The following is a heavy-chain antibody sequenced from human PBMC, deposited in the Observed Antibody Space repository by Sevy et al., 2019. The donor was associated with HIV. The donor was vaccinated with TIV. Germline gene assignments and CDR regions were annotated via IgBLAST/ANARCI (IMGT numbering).Heavy chain of an antibody. Sequence: GSVKVSCKVSGYTFSTYRITWVRQAPGQGLEWMGWISPHNGDTNYAQKLQGRVTMITDTSTGTAYMELRSLRSDDTAVYYCARAYCSGGRCYSLAYWGQGTLVTVSS. D-gene: IGHD2-15*01. CDR2: ISPHNGDT. J-gene: IGHJ4*02. V-gene: IGHV1-18*01. CDR3: ARAYCSGGRCYSLAY. CDR1: GYTFSTYR.